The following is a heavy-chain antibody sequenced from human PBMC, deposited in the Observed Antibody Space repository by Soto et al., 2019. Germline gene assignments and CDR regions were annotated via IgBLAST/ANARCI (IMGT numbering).Heavy chain of an antibody. Sequence: SETLSLTCAVYGGSFSGYYWSWIRQPPGKGLEWIGEINHSGSTNYNPSLKSRVTISVDTSKNQFSLKLSPVTAADTAVYYCASSHGYGSYYFDYWGQGTLVTVSS. V-gene: IGHV4-34*01. J-gene: IGHJ4*02. D-gene: IGHD3-10*01. CDR2: INHSGST. CDR1: GGSFSGYY. CDR3: ASSHGYGSYYFDY.